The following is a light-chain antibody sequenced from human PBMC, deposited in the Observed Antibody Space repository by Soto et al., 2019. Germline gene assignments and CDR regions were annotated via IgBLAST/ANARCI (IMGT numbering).Light chain of an antibody. J-gene: IGKJ1*01. CDR2: GAS. CDR3: QQYGNSVRT. V-gene: IGKV3-20*01. Sequence: EIVLTQSPGTLSLSPGERATLSCRASQSLGSSYLAWYQQKAGQAPRLLIYGASIRATGIPDRFSGSGSGTDFPLTINRVEPEDFAMYYCQQYGNSVRTFGQGTKVEIK. CDR1: QSLGSSY.